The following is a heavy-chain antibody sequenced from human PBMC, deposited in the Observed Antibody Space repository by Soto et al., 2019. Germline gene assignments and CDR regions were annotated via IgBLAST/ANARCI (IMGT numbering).Heavy chain of an antibody. CDR2: IYYSGST. CDR3: ARGGSGWYVDY. J-gene: IGHJ4*02. D-gene: IGHD6-19*01. CDR1: GGSISSYC. Sequence: SETLSLTCTVSGGSISSYCWSWIRQPPGKGLEWIGYIYYSGSTNYNPSLKSRVTISVDTSKNQFSLKLSSVTAADTAVYYCARGGSGWYVDYWGQGTLVTVSS. V-gene: IGHV4-59*01.